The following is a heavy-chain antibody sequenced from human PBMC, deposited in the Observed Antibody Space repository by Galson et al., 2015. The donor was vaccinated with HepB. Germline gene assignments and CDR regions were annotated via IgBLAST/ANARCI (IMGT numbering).Heavy chain of an antibody. CDR2: LSVSGGRT. CDR3: AKPLSSWSFGY. J-gene: IGHJ4*02. V-gene: IGHV3-23*01. CDR1: GFSFSSYA. Sequence: SLRLSCAASGFSFSSYAMTWVRQAPGKGLEWVSALSVSGGRTYYADSVKGRFTISRDNSKNTLYLQMNSLRAEDTALSYCAKPLSSWSFGYWGQGTLVTVTS. D-gene: IGHD6-13*01.